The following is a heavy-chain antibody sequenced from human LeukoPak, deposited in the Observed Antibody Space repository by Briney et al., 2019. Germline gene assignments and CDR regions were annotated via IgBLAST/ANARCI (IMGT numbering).Heavy chain of an antibody. J-gene: IGHJ5*02. V-gene: IGHV3-74*01. CDR3: ATAGRETSRMGCDP. CDR1: GFTFSRYW. D-gene: IGHD1-14*01. CDR2: ISADESVT. Sequence: SGGSLRLSCADSGFTFSRYWMHWVRQTPGKGQVWVSCISADESVTRYADSVKGRFIISRDNTKSTLYLQLHSLRAEDTGVYYCATAGRETSRMGCDPWGQGTLVTVS.